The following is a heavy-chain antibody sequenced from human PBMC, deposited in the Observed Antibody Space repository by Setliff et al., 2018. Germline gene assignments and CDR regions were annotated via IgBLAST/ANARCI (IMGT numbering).Heavy chain of an antibody. CDR2: IIPIFGTA. J-gene: IGHJ6*02. V-gene: IGHV1-69*05. D-gene: IGHD2-15*01. CDR1: GGTFSSYA. Sequence: ASVKVSCKASGGTFSSYAISWVRQAPGQGLEWMGGIIPIFGTANYAQKFQGRVTITTDESTSTAYMELSSLRSEDTAVYYCARDRDCSGGSCYSHYYCGMDVWGQGATVTVSS. CDR3: ARDRDCSGGSCYSHYYCGMDV.